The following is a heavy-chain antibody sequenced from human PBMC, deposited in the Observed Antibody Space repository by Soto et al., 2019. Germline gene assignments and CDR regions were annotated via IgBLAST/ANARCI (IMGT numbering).Heavy chain of an antibody. CDR1: GGSISSGGYY. D-gene: IGHD3-22*01. J-gene: IGHJ5*02. V-gene: IGHV4-31*03. CDR3: ARENVDSRGYYYPNWFDP. Sequence: QVQLQESGPGLVKPSQTLSLTCTVSGGSISSGGYYWSWIRQHPGKGLEWIGYIYYSGSTYYNPSLKSRVTISVDTSKNHFSLKLSSVTAADTAVYYCARENVDSRGYYYPNWFDPWGQGTLVTVSS. CDR2: IYYSGST.